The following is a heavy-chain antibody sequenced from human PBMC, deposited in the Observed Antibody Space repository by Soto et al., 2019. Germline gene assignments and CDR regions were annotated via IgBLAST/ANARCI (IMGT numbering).Heavy chain of an antibody. J-gene: IGHJ4*02. Sequence: QVQLVQSGAEVKRPGSSVKVSCRTSGGTFNTYSISWVRQAPGQGLEWMGRITPFIDIPTYAQNFQGRVSISADKATSTAYMQLTNLRFEDTAMYFCARANPQYVYFESWGQGTLVTVSS. CDR2: ITPFIDIP. CDR1: GGTFNTYS. CDR3: ARANPQYVYFES. V-gene: IGHV1-69*02. D-gene: IGHD1-20*01.